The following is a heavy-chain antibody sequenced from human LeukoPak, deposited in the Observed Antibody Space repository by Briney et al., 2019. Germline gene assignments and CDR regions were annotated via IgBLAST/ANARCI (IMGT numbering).Heavy chain of an antibody. V-gene: IGHV4-34*01. CDR1: GGSISSYY. CDR2: INHSGST. CDR3: ARARRRVIAVAGTSLSWYFDL. Sequence: PSETLSLTCTVSGGSISSYYWSWIRQPPGKGLEWIGEINHSGSTNYNPSLKSRVTISVDTSKNQFSLKLSSVTAADTAVYYCARARRRVIAVAGTSLSWYFDLWGRGTLVTVSS. D-gene: IGHD6-19*01. J-gene: IGHJ2*01.